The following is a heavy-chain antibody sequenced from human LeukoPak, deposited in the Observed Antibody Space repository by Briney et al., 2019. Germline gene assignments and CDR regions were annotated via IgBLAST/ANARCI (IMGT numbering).Heavy chain of an antibody. CDR1: GFTFSSYG. Sequence: PGGSLRLSCAASGFTFSSYGMHCVRQAPGKGLEWVAVISYDGSNKYYADSVKGRFTISRDNSKNTLYLQMNSLRAEDTAVYYCAKDSYSSASNWFDPWGQGTLVTVSS. CDR3: AKDSYSSASNWFDP. CDR2: ISYDGSNK. D-gene: IGHD6-19*01. V-gene: IGHV3-30*18. J-gene: IGHJ5*02.